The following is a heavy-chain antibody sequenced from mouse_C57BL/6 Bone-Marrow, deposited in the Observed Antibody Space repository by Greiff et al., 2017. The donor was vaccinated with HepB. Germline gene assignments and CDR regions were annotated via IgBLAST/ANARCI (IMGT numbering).Heavy chain of an antibody. CDR2: IHPNSGST. Sequence: VQLQQPGAELVKPGASVKLSCKASGYTFTSYWMHWVKQRPGQGLEWIGMIHPNSGSTNYNEKFKSKATLTVDKSSSTAYMQLSSLTSEDSAVYYGARERYYGSTHFDYWGQGTTLTVSS. J-gene: IGHJ2*01. CDR1: GYTFTSYW. CDR3: ARERYYGSTHFDY. V-gene: IGHV1-64*01. D-gene: IGHD1-1*01.